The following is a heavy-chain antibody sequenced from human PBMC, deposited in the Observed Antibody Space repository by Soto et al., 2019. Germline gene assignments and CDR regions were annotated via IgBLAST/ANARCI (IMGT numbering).Heavy chain of an antibody. Sequence: SLRLSCAASGFTFDDYAMHWVRPAPGKGLEWVSGISWNSGSIGYADSVKGRFTISRDNAKNSLYLQMNSLRAEDTALYYCAKDFSWRELRSPLDYWGQGTLVTVSS. CDR3: AKDFSWRELRSPLDY. V-gene: IGHV3-9*01. D-gene: IGHD1-26*01. CDR2: ISWNSGSI. J-gene: IGHJ4*02. CDR1: GFTFDDYA.